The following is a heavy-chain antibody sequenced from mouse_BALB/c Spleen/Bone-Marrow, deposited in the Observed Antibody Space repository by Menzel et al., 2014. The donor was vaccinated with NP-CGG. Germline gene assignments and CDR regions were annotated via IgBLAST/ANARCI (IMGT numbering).Heavy chain of an antibody. CDR2: IRNKANGYTT. J-gene: IGHJ2*01. Sequence: EVNVVESGGGLVQPGGSLRLSFATSGFTFTDYYMSWVRQPPGKALEWLGFIRNKANGYTTEYSASVKGRFTISRDNSQSILYLQMNTLRAEDSATYYCARDAGYFYGSSFDYWGQSTTLTVSS. CDR3: ARDAGYFYGSSFDY. V-gene: IGHV7-3*02. CDR1: GFTFTDYY. D-gene: IGHD1-1*01.